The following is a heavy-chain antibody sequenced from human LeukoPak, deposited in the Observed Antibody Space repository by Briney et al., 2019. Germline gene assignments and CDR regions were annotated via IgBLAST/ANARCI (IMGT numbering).Heavy chain of an antibody. Sequence: ASVKVSCKASGYTFTSYDIKWVRQATGQGSEWMGWRNPNSGNTGYAQKFQGRVTITRNTSISTAYMELSSLRSEDTAVYYCARGGLTLYYYYYYMDVWGKGTTVTVSS. CDR3: ARGGLTLYYYYYYMDV. J-gene: IGHJ6*03. CDR1: GYTFTSYD. D-gene: IGHD3-9*01. CDR2: RNPNSGNT. V-gene: IGHV1-8*03.